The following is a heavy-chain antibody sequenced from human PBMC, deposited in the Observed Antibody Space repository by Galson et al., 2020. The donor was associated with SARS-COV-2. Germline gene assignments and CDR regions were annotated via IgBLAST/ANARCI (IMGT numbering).Heavy chain of an antibody. V-gene: IGHV3-30*02. CDR2: IRSDGNNK. CDR3: AKDRQHGASGLGYFDY. D-gene: IGHD4-17*01. J-gene: IGHJ4*02. Sequence: QLGESLKISCAASGFTFSSYGIHWVRQAPGQGLEWVAFIRSDGNNKYYADSVKGRFTISRDNSKNTVYLQMSSLRAEDTAVHYCAKDRQHGASGLGYFDYWGQGTLVTVSS. CDR1: GFTFSSYG.